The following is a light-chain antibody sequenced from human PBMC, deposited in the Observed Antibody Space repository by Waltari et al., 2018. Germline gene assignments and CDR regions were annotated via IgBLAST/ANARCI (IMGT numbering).Light chain of an antibody. CDR1: QSVTTN. J-gene: IGKJ3*01. V-gene: IGKV3-15*01. Sequence: EIVMTQSPATLSVSPGERATLSCRASQSVTTNLAWYQQKPGQAPRLLIYGASTRATGIPARFSGSGSGTEFTLTISGTQSGDFAIYYCQQYNNWPPLFTFGHGTRVDFK. CDR2: GAS. CDR3: QQYNNWPPLFT.